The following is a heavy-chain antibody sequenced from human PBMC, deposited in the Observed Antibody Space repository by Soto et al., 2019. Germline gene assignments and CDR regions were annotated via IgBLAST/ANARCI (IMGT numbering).Heavy chain of an antibody. V-gene: IGHV4-4*07. D-gene: IGHD3-10*01. CDR1: GGSISVFY. Sequence: SETLSLTCTVSGGSISVFYWIWVRQPAGKGLEWIGRIHTSGSTNINPSLKSRVSLSVDTSRNQLSLTLTSVTAADTAAYYCARPQYFGEDGAFNIWGQGTVVTVSS. CDR2: IHTSGST. J-gene: IGHJ3*02. CDR3: ARPQYFGEDGAFNI.